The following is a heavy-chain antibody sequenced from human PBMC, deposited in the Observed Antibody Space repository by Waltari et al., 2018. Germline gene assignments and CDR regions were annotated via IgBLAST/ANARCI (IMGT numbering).Heavy chain of an antibody. Sequence: QVHLEESGPRLVKTSETLSLTCAVSGGSITSNWWSWVRQPPGKGLGWVGGIGHGGKNYYNPSRKRRVTTSTDNFKNQASLGLDSTAAADTALYGCGSHVSEAGTRGLDNWGQGGLVTVSS. CDR2: IGHGGKN. D-gene: IGHD6-19*01. J-gene: IGHJ4*02. CDR1: GGSITSNW. V-gene: IGHV4-4*01. CDR3: GSHVSEAGTRGLDN.